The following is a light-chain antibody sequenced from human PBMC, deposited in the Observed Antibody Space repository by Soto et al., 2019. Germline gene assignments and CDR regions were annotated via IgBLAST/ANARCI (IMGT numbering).Light chain of an antibody. CDR2: EVT. Sequence: QSALTQPASVSGSPGQTITISCTGTSSDVGRYNTVSWYQHHPGKAPKLIIYEVTHRPAGISDRFSASKSGNTGSLTISGLQAEDEADYYCNSLRVNHLYVFGSGTKVTVL. V-gene: IGLV2-14*01. J-gene: IGLJ1*01. CDR1: SSDVGRYNT. CDR3: NSLRVNHLYV.